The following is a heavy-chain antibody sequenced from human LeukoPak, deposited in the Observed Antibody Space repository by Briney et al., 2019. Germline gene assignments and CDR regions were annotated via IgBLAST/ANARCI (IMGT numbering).Heavy chain of an antibody. CDR2: ISAYNGYT. CDR1: GYNFITYG. J-gene: IGHJ4*02. D-gene: IGHD3-22*01. V-gene: IGHV1-18*01. Sequence: VASVKVSCKASGYNFITYGISWVRQAPGQGLEWMGWISAYNGYTNYAPNLQGRVTTTTDTSTTTAYMELSGLRSDDTAMYYCARDFYYENSGYDYWGQGTLVTVSS. CDR3: ARDFYYENSGYDY.